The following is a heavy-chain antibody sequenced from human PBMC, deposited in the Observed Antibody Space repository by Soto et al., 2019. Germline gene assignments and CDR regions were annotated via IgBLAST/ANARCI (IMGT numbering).Heavy chain of an antibody. Sequence: PSETLSLTCTVSGGSISSYYWSWIRQPPGKGLEWIGYIYYSGSTNYNPSLKSRVTISVDTSKNQFSLKLSPVTAADTAVYYCARDSTGSSFDYWGQGTLVTVSS. J-gene: IGHJ4*02. CDR1: GGSISSYY. V-gene: IGHV4-59*01. D-gene: IGHD2-2*01. CDR2: IYYSGST. CDR3: ARDSTGSSFDY.